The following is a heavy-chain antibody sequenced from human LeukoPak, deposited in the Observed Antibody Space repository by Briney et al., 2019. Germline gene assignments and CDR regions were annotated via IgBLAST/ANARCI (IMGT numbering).Heavy chain of an antibody. Sequence: GASVKVSCKASGYTFTSYYMHWVRQAPGQGLEWMGIINPSGGSTSYAQKFQGRVTMTRDMSTSTVYMELSSLGSEDTAVYYCARALGYGAYFDYWGQGTLVTVSS. CDR3: ARALGYGAYFDY. V-gene: IGHV1-46*01. J-gene: IGHJ4*02. CDR1: GYTFTSYY. CDR2: INPSGGST. D-gene: IGHD5-12*01.